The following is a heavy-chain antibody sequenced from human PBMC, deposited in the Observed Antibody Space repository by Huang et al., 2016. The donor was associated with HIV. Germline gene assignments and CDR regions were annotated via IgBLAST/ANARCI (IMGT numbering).Heavy chain of an antibody. CDR2: IIPTLGTA. CDR1: GGSFRNFA. D-gene: IGHD3-22*01. V-gene: IGHV1-69*01. Sequence: QVQLVQSGAEVKKPGSSVKVSCKASGGSFRNFALGWVRQAPGQGLEWMGGIIPTLGTANYAQKFQGRVTSIADESTSTADMELSSLRSEDTAVYYCATVDYYDTSGPQRGYFDNWGQGTLVTVSS. J-gene: IGHJ4*02. CDR3: ATVDYYDTSGPQRGYFDN.